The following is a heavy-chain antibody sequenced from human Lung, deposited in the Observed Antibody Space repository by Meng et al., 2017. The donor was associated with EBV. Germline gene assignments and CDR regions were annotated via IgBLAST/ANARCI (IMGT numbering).Heavy chain of an antibody. Sequence: QGQLQDSGPGLLKPSQTLSLTCSASGGSISSGDSYWSWIRQPPGKGLEWIGYIYYSGSTYYNPSLKSRVTISVDTSKNQFSLKLSSVTAADTAVYYCARGLWYYDRGGYFDNWGRGTLVTVS. V-gene: IGHV4-30-4*01. CDR3: ARGLWYYDRGGYFDN. CDR1: GGSISSGDSY. CDR2: IYYSGST. J-gene: IGHJ4*02. D-gene: IGHD3-22*01.